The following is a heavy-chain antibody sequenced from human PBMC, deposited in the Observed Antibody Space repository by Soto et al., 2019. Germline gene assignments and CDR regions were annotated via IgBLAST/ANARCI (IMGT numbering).Heavy chain of an antibody. CDR1: GYTFTSYY. D-gene: IGHD6-13*01. CDR3: ARPGKQGYGMDV. Sequence: ASVKVSCKASGYTFTSYYMHWVRQAPGQGLEWMGIINPSGGSTSYAQKFQGRVTMATDTSTSTAYMELRSLRSDDTAVYYCARPGKQGYGMDVWGQGTTVTVSS. J-gene: IGHJ6*02. CDR2: INPSGGST. V-gene: IGHV1-46*01.